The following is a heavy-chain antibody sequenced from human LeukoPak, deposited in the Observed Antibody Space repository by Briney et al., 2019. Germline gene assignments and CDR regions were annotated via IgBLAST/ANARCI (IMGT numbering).Heavy chain of an antibody. D-gene: IGHD2-2*01. CDR1: GYTFTGYY. V-gene: IGHV1-2*02. Sequence: GASVKVSCKASGYTFTGYYMHWVRQAPGQGLEWMGWINPNNGGTNYAQKFQGRVTMTRDPSISTANMELSRLTSDDTAVYYCARGRGTTSYNFDYWGQGTVVTVCS. CDR2: INPNNGGT. CDR3: ARGRGTTSYNFDY. J-gene: IGHJ4*02.